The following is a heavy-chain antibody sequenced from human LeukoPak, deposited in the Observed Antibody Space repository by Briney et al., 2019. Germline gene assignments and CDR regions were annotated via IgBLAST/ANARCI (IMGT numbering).Heavy chain of an antibody. CDR2: INPNSGGA. D-gene: IGHD3-22*01. Sequence: ASVKVSCKASGYTFTGYYMHRVRQAPGQGLEWMGWINPNSGGANYAHKFQGRVTMTRDTSINTAYMELSRLRSDDTAVYYCARHASPYYYDSSGLKSPIDYWGQGTLVTVSS. J-gene: IGHJ4*02. V-gene: IGHV1-2*07. CDR3: ARHASPYYYDSSGLKSPIDY. CDR1: GYTFTGYY.